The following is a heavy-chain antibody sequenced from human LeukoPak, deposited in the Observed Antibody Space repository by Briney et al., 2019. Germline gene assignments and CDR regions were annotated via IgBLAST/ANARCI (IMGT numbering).Heavy chain of an antibody. J-gene: IGHJ6*02. D-gene: IGHD3-10*01. CDR3: ARAVVRGVMPHYYGMDV. CDR1: GFTFSSYG. Sequence: GGSLRLSCAASGFTFSSYGMHWVRQAPGKGLEWVAVISYDGSNKYYADSVKGRFTISRDNSKNTLYLQMNSLRAEDTAVYYCARAVVRGVMPHYYGMDVWGQGTTVTVSS. V-gene: IGHV3-30*03. CDR2: ISYDGSNK.